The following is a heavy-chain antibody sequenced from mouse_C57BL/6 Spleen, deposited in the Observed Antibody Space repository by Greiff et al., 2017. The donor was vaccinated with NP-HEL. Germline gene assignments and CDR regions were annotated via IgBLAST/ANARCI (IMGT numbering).Heavy chain of an antibody. CDR2: IHPNSGST. V-gene: IGHV1-64*01. CDR3: AITVVATRGVDY. CDR1: GYTFTSYW. Sequence: QVQLQQSGAELVKPGASVKLSCKASGYTFTSYWMHWVKQRPGQGLEWIGMIHPNSGSTNYNEKFKSKATLTVDKSSSTAYMQLSSLTSEDSAVYYCAITVVATRGVDYWGQGTTLTVSS. D-gene: IGHD1-1*01. J-gene: IGHJ2*01.